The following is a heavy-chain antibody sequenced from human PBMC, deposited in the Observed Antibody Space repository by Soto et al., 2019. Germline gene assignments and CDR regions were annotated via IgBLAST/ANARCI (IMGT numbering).Heavy chain of an antibody. CDR3: ARGYDFWSGYYAQYYYHGMDV. CDR2: INPNSGGT. Sequence: ASVKVSCKASGYTFTGYYMHWVRQAPGQGLEWMGWINPNSGGTNYAQKFQGWVTMTRDTSISTAYMELSRLRSDDTAVYYCARGYDFWSGYYAQYYYHGMDVWGQGTTVTVSS. D-gene: IGHD3-3*01. V-gene: IGHV1-2*04. J-gene: IGHJ6*02. CDR1: GYTFTGYY.